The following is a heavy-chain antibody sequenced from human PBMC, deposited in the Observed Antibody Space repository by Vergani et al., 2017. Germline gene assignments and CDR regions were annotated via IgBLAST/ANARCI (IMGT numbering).Heavy chain of an antibody. Sequence: QVQLQQWGAGLLKPSETLSLTFAVYGGSFSGYYWSWIRQPPGKGLEWIGEINHTGSTNYNPSLKSRVTISVDTSKNQFSLKLSSVTAADTAVYYCARGLENDDYGDYDYWGQGTLVTVSS. D-gene: IGHD4-17*01. V-gene: IGHV4-34*01. CDR2: INHTGST. CDR1: GGSFSGYY. J-gene: IGHJ4*02. CDR3: ARGLENDDYGDYDY.